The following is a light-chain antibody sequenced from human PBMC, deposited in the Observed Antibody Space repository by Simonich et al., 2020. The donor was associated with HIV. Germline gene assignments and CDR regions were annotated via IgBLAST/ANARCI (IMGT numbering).Light chain of an antibody. CDR3: NSYTSSTTVV. CDR2: DVR. CDR1: SSDVGGYNY. V-gene: IGLV2-11*01. J-gene: IGLJ2*01. Sequence: QSALTQPRSVSASPGQSVTISCTGTSSDVGGYNYISWYQHHPGKAPKLMIYDVRKRPSGVPDRFSGSRSGNTASLTISGLQAEDEADYYCNSYTSSTTVVFGGGTKLTVL.